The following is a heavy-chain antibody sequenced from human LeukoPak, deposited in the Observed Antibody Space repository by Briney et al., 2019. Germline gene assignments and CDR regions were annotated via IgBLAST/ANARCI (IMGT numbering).Heavy chain of an antibody. CDR2: ISWNSGSI. CDR1: GFTFDDYA. J-gene: IGHJ3*02. Sequence: GGSLRLSCAASGFTFDDYAMHWVRQAPGKGLEWVSGISWNSGSIGYADSVKGRFTISRDNAKNSLYLQMNSLRAEDTALYYCAKVVTTVVTHDAFDIWGQGTMVTVSS. V-gene: IGHV3-9*01. D-gene: IGHD4-23*01. CDR3: AKVVTTVVTHDAFDI.